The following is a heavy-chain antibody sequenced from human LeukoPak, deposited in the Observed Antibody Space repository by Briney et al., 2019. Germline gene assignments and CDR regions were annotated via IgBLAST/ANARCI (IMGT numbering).Heavy chain of an antibody. CDR2: ISAYNGNT. CDR1: GYTFTSYG. J-gene: IGHJ4*02. V-gene: IGHV1-18*01. D-gene: IGHD6-19*01. CDR3: ARDLPRSARIAVAGHL. Sequence: GPSVKVSCKASGYTFTSYGISWVRQAPGQGLEWMGWISAYNGNTNYAQKLQGRVTMTTDTSTSTAYMELRSLRSDDTAVYYCARDLPRSARIAVAGHLWGQGTLVTVSS.